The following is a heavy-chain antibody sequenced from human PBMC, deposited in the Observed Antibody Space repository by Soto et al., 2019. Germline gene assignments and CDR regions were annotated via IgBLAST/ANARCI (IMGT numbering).Heavy chain of an antibody. CDR1: GFTFSDYY. V-gene: IGHV3-11*01. CDR2: ISSSGSTI. J-gene: IGHJ4*02. CDR3: ARDGYGYSGYDFGLPYYDYIWGSSYPDY. D-gene: IGHD3-16*01. Sequence: PGGSLRLSCAASGFTFSDYYMSWIRQAPGKGLEWVSYISSSGSTIYYADSVKGRFTISRDNAKNSLYLQMNSLRAEDTAVYYCARDGYGYSGYDFGLPYYDYIWGSSYPDYWGQGTLVTVSS.